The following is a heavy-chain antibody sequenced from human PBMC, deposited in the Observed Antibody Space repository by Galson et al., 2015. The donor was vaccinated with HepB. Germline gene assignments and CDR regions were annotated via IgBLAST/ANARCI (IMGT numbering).Heavy chain of an antibody. J-gene: IGHJ6*03. CDR1: GLTLATYD. CDR2: ISENDIST. Sequence: SLRLSCAASGLTLATYDISWVRQAPGRGLQWVSAISENDISTHYADPVKGRFTISRQKSKNMVFLQMNRLKVEDTAVYYCAKGSPTAYYHYYIDVWGKGTMVTV. V-gene: IGHV3-23*01. CDR3: AKGSPTAYYHYYIDV. D-gene: IGHD1-14*01.